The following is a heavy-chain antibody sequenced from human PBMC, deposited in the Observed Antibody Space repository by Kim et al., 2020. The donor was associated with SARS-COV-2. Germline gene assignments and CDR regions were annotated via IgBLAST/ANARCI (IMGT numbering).Heavy chain of an antibody. Sequence: SVKVSCKTSGCTFNTYAIHWVRQAPGQGLEWMGYIIPNFGTTDYAQNFQGRVTITADESTSTTYLELSSLGSEDTAVYYCARPLVEWERLSAFDVWGQGTLVTVSS. CDR1: GCTFNTYA. V-gene: IGHV1-69*13. J-gene: IGHJ3*01. D-gene: IGHD1-1*01. CDR3: ARPLVEWERLSAFDV. CDR2: IIPNFGTT.